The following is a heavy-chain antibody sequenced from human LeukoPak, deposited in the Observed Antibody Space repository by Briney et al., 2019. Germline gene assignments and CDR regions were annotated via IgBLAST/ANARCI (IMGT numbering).Heavy chain of an antibody. CDR2: VNRDGSET. CDR1: GFALSSHW. J-gene: IGHJ4*02. V-gene: IGHV3-7*03. D-gene: IGHD7-27*01. Sequence: GGSLRLSCAASGFALSSHWMTWVRQVPGRGPEWVANVNRDGSETYYLDSVKGRFTISKDNAKNSLYLHMNSLRAEDTAVYFCAKDLYWGFDYWGQGTLVTVSS. CDR3: AKDLYWGFDY.